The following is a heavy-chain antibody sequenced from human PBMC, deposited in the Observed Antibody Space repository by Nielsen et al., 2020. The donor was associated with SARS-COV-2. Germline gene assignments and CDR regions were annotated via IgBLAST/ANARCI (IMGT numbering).Heavy chain of an antibody. Sequence: VRQAPGKGLEWVSAISGSGGSTYYADSVKGRFTISRDNSKNALYLQMNSLRAEDTAVYYCAKWGGGDGIRNFGVVIGYYYYGMDVWGQGTTVTVSS. V-gene: IGHV3-23*01. J-gene: IGHJ6*02. CDR3: AKWGGGDGIRNFGVVIGYYYYGMDV. D-gene: IGHD3-3*01. CDR2: ISGSGGST.